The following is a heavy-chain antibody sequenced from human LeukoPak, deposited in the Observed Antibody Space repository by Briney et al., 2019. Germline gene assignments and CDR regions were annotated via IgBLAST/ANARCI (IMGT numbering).Heavy chain of an antibody. CDR1: GGSISSGDYY. CDR3: ARVSSSSWYYFDY. Sequence: SETLSLTGTVSGGSISSGDYYWSWIRQPPGKGLEWIGYIYYSGSTYYNPSLKSRVTISVDTSKNQFSLKLSSVTAADTAVYYCARVSSSSWYYFDYWGQGTLVTVSS. D-gene: IGHD6-13*01. J-gene: IGHJ4*02. V-gene: IGHV4-30-4*01. CDR2: IYYSGST.